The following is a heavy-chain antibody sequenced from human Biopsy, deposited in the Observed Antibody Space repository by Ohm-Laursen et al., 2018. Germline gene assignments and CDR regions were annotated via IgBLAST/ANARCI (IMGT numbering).Heavy chain of an antibody. CDR2: IYNTERT. Sequence: TLSLTWSVSGGSVSSSNYYWNWIRQTPGKGLEWIGFIYNTERTNYNPSLKSRVTISLDTSKNQFSLKLSSVTAADTAIYYCARGMRSSGWPYFDSWGQGTLVTVSS. CDR1: GGSVSSSNYY. J-gene: IGHJ4*02. V-gene: IGHV4-61*01. D-gene: IGHD6-19*01. CDR3: ARGMRSSGWPYFDS.